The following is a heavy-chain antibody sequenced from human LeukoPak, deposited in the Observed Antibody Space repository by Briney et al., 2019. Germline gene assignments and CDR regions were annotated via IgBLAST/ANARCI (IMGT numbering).Heavy chain of an antibody. J-gene: IGHJ3*01. Sequence: GGSLRLSCAASGFTFSSYAMSWVRQAPGKGLEWVSSISGSGGSAYYADSVKGRFTISRDNSKNTLSLQMNSLRAEDAAVYYCAKGFYDTSGYSPFDVWGQGTMVTVSS. V-gene: IGHV3-23*01. D-gene: IGHD3-22*01. CDR3: AKGFYDTSGYSPFDV. CDR2: ISGSGGSA. CDR1: GFTFSSYA.